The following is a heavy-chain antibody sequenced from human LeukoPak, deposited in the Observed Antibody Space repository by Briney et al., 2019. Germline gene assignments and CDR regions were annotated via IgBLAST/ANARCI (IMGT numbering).Heavy chain of an antibody. CDR3: MREAPGANTGDH. V-gene: IGHV3-7*01. CDR1: GFTFSRYW. J-gene: IGHJ4*02. CDR2: IKQEGSEK. D-gene: IGHD1-14*01. Sequence: GGSLRLSCAGTGFTFSRYWMSWVRLAPGKGLEWVANIKQEGSEKHYVDSVKGRLTISRDNAKNSLYLQMDSLIIEDTAVYYCMREAPGANTGDHWGQGTLVTVSS.